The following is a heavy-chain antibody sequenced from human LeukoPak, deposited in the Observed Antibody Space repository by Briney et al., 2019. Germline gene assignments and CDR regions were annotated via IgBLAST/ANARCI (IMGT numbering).Heavy chain of an antibody. CDR3: AREIGRDGYNLGGYYFDY. CDR1: GFTFSSYW. CDR2: IKQDGSEK. Sequence: GRSLRLSCAASGFTFSSYWMSWVRQAPGKGLEWVANIKQDGSEKYYVDSVKGRFTISRDNAKNSLYLQMNSLRAEDTAVYYCAREIGRDGYNLGGYYFDYWGQGTLVTVSS. D-gene: IGHD5-24*01. J-gene: IGHJ4*02. V-gene: IGHV3-7*01.